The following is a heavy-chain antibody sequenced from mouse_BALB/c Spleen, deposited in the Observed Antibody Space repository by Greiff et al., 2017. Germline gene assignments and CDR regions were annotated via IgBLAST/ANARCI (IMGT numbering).Heavy chain of an antibody. J-gene: IGHJ4*01. V-gene: IGHV1-80*01. CDR3: ARHDYDSGGYAMDY. CDR1: GYAFSSYW. D-gene: IGHD2-4*01. Sequence: QVQLNQSGAELVRPGSSVKISCKASGYAFSSYWMNWVKQRPGQGLEWIGQIYPGDGDTNYNGKFKGKATLTADKSSSTAYMQLSSLTSEDSAVYFCARHDYDSGGYAMDYWGQGTSVTVSS. CDR2: IYPGDGDT.